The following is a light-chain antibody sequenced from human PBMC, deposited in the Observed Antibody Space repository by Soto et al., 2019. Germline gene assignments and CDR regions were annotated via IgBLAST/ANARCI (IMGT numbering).Light chain of an antibody. Sequence: DIQMTQSPSSLSASVGDRVTITCRASQSISSYLNWYQQKPGKAPMLLIYAASSLQSGVPSRFSGSGSGTDFTLTISRLEPEDFAVYYCQQYGSSPITFGQGTRLEI. CDR3: QQYGSSPIT. J-gene: IGKJ5*01. V-gene: IGKV1-39*01. CDR2: AAS. CDR1: QSISSY.